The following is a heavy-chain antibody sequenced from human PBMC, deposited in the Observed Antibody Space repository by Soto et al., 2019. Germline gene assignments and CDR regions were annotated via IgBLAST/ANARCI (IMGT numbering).Heavy chain of an antibody. CDR3: ASNGTYSSSLSQYSGMDV. CDR1: GGTFYNFI. V-gene: IGHV1-69*10. J-gene: IGHJ6*02. Sequence: SVKVSCKASGGTFYNFIMNWVRQTPGRGLEWRGGIVPMLGSPTYAEKVKGRVTICATGSTSTMYMEVTRLRGEDSAIYSCASNGTYSSSLSQYSGMDVWGQGTTVTVSS. D-gene: IGHD1-26*01. CDR2: IVPMLGSP.